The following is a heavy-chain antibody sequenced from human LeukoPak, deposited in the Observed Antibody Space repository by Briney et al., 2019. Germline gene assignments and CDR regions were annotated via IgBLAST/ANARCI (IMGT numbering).Heavy chain of an antibody. J-gene: IGHJ4*02. CDR2: IRAKAYGGTT. CDR1: GFTFGDFP. Sequence: PGRSLRLSCAGSGFTFGDFPMTCVRQAPGKGLEWVGYIRAKAYGGTTEYAASVKGRFTISRDDSKRIAFLQMNSLQTLDTAMYYCTRGSGRFEYWGQGVLVTVSS. V-gene: IGHV3-49*04. CDR3: TRGSGRFEY. D-gene: IGHD2-15*01.